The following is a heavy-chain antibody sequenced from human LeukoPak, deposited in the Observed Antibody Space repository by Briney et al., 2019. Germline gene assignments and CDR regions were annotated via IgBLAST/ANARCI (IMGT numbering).Heavy chain of an antibody. CDR1: GFTLSSHS. Sequence: GGSLRLLCAASGFTLSSHSMNGGRQAPGRAVEWVSAISGSGGSTQYADSVKGRFTISRDNSKNTLYLQMNSLRAEDTALYYCALGPGGVFHYWGQGTLVTVSS. V-gene: IGHV3-23*01. D-gene: IGHD4-23*01. CDR2: ISGSGGST. CDR3: ALGPGGVFHY. J-gene: IGHJ4*02.